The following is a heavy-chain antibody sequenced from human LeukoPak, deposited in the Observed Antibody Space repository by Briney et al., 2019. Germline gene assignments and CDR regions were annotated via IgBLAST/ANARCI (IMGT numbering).Heavy chain of an antibody. D-gene: IGHD5-24*01. CDR2: IKQDGSEK. CDR3: ARVMATSIFDY. CDR1: GFTFSTYW. J-gene: IGHJ4*02. V-gene: IGHV3-7*01. Sequence: GGSLRLSCAASGFTFSTYWMSWVRQAPGKGLEWVANIKQDGSEKYYVDSVKGRFTISRDNAKNSLYLQMNSLRAEDTAVYYCARVMATSIFDYWGQGTLVTVSS.